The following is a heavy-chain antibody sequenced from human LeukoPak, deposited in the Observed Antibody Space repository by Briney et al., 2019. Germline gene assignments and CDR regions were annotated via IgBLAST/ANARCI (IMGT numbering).Heavy chain of an antibody. D-gene: IGHD3-10*01. Sequence: ASVKVSCKASGYTFNYYYMHWVRQAPGQGLEWMGWINPSSGATNYAQKFQGRVTMTRDTSVSTAYMELTRLRSDDSAVFYCIRGPGHYFDYWGQGTVVTVPS. V-gene: IGHV1-2*02. CDR3: IRGPGHYFDY. CDR1: GYTFNYYY. J-gene: IGHJ4*02. CDR2: INPSSGAT.